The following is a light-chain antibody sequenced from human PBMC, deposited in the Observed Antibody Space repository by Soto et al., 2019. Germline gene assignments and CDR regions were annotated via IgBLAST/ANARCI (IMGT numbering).Light chain of an antibody. J-gene: IGKJ4*01. CDR2: AAS. CDR1: QGISNY. V-gene: IGKV1-27*01. Sequence: DIQMTQSPSSLSASVGDRVTITCRASQGISNYLAWYQQIPGKVPKLLISAASTLQSGVPSRFSGSGSGTDFTLTNSSLQPEDVATYYCQQYTNVPAFGGGTKVEIK. CDR3: QQYTNVPA.